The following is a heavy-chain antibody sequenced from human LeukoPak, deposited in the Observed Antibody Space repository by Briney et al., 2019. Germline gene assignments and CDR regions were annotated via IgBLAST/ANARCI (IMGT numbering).Heavy chain of an antibody. CDR2: ISYDGSNK. Sequence: GRSLRLSCAASGFTFSSYAMHWVRQAPGKGLERVAVISYDGSNKYYADSVKGRFTISRDNSKNTLYLQMNSLRAEDTAVYYCAREGLVVATTGPFDYWGQGTLVTVSS. V-gene: IGHV3-30*04. D-gene: IGHD5-12*01. CDR1: GFTFSSYA. J-gene: IGHJ4*02. CDR3: AREGLVVATTGPFDY.